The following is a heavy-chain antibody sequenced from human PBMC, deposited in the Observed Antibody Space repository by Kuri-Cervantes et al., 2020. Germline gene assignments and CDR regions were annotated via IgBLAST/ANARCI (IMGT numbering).Heavy chain of an antibody. V-gene: IGHV3-7*01. Sequence: GGSLRLSCAASGFTFSSYCMSWVRQAPGKGLEWVANIKKDENEKYYVDSVRGRFTISRDNAKNSLYLQMNSLRAEDTAVYYCARDLGHYDFPEYYFDYWGQGTLVTVSS. CDR2: IKKDENEK. D-gene: IGHD3-3*01. J-gene: IGHJ4*02. CDR1: GFTFSSYC. CDR3: ARDLGHYDFPEYYFDY.